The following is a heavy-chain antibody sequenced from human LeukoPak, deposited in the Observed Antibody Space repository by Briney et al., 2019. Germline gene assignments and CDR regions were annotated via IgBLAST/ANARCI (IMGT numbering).Heavy chain of an antibody. V-gene: IGHV4-34*01. CDR3: ARGIVGATTFDY. CDR2: INHSGST. D-gene: IGHD1-26*01. CDR1: GGSFSGYY. J-gene: IGHJ4*02. Sequence: SETLSLTCTVYGGSFSGYYWSWIRQPPGKGLEWIGEINHSGSTNYNPSLKSRVTISVDTSKNQFSLKLSSVTAADTAVYYCARGIVGATTFDYWGQGTLVTVSS.